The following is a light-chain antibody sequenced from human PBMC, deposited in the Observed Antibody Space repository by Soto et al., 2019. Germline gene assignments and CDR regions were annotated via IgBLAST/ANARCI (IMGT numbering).Light chain of an antibody. CDR1: QSVSSSY. CDR3: QQYGSSPLT. Sequence: EIVLTQSPGTLSLSPGERATLSCRASQSVSSSYLAWYQQKPGQAPRLLIYGASSRATGIPDRFSGSGSGTDFTLTIRRLEPEDLAVYYCQQYGSSPLTFGPGTKVDIK. CDR2: GAS. V-gene: IGKV3-20*01. J-gene: IGKJ3*01.